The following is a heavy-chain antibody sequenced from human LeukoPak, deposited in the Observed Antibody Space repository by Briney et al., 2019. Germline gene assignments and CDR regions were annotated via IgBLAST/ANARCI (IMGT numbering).Heavy chain of an antibody. J-gene: IGHJ5*02. V-gene: IGHV3-33*01. CDR1: GFTFSSYG. D-gene: IGHD6-13*01. Sequence: GGSLRLSCAASGFTFSSYGMHWVRQAPGKGLEWVAVIWYDGSNKYYADSVKGRFTISRDNSKNTLYLQMNSLRAEDTAVYYCARADSSSWYEGNWFDPWGQGTLVAVSS. CDR2: IWYDGSNK. CDR3: ARADSSSWYEGNWFDP.